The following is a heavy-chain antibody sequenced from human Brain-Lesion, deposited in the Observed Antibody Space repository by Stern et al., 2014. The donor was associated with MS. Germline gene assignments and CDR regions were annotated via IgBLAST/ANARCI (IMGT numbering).Heavy chain of an antibody. CDR1: GGSISSGGYY. V-gene: IGHV4-61*02. CDR2: IFNSGST. J-gene: IGHJ6*02. CDR3: ARGRVVPGFQYYATDV. Sequence: QVQLVQSGPGLVKPSQTLSLSCTVSGGSISSGGYYWSWIRQPAGKGLEWIGRIFNSGSTSYNPSLKSRVPISIDTPKNQFSLRLNSMTAADTAVYYCARGRVVPGFQYYATDVWGQGTTVIVSS. D-gene: IGHD2-2*01.